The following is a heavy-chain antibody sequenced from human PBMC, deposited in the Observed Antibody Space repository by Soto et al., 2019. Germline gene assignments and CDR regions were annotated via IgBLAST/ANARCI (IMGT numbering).Heavy chain of an antibody. V-gene: IGHV4-59*01. CDR2: IYYSGST. CDR3: ARDSDWFDP. CDR1: GGSISSYY. Sequence: SETLSRTCTVSGGSISSYYWSWIRQPPGKGLEWIGYIYYSGSTNYNPSLKSRVTISVDTSKNQFSLKLSSVTAADTAVYYCARDSDWFDPWGQGTLVTVSS. J-gene: IGHJ5*02.